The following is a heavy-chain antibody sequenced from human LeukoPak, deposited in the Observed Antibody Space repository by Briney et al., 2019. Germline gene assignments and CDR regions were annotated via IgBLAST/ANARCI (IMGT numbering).Heavy chain of an antibody. CDR2: IKRDGSEK. D-gene: IGHD6-19*01. CDR3: ARLGPASSGWPESFDY. J-gene: IGHJ4*02. Sequence: GGSLRLSCAASGFTFNSYWMNWVRQAPGKGLEWVANIKRDGSEKYYVDSVKGRFTISRDNAKNSLDLQMNSLRIEDTAVYYCARLGPASSGWPESFDYWGQGTLVTVSS. V-gene: IGHV3-7*03. CDR1: GFTFNSYW.